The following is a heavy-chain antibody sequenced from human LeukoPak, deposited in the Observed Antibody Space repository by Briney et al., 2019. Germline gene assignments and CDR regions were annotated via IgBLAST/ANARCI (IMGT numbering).Heavy chain of an antibody. Sequence: GASVKVSCKASGYTFTSYDINWVRQATGQGLEWMGWMNPNSGNTGYAQKFQGRVTMTRNTSISTAYMELSSLRSEDTAVYYCARDGYCSGGGCSPSWFDPWGQGTLVTVSS. V-gene: IGHV1-8*01. CDR1: GYTFTSYD. J-gene: IGHJ5*02. D-gene: IGHD2-15*01. CDR3: ARDGYCSGGGCSPSWFDP. CDR2: MNPNSGNT.